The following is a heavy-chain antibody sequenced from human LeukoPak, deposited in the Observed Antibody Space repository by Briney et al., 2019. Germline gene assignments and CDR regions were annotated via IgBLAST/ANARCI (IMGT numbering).Heavy chain of an antibody. CDR3: ARLYYDFWSGYYSDY. CDR1: GYTFTSYD. D-gene: IGHD3-3*01. Sequence: ASAKVSCKASGYTFTSYDINWVRQATGQGLEWMGWMNPNSGNTGYAQKFQGRVTITRNTSISTAYMELSSLRSEDTAVYYCARLYYDFWSGYYSDYWGQGTLVTVSS. V-gene: IGHV1-8*03. J-gene: IGHJ4*02. CDR2: MNPNSGNT.